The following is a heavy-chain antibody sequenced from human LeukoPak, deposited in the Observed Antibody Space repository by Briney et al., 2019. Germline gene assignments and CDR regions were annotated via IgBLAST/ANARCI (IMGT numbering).Heavy chain of an antibody. V-gene: IGHV3-23*01. Sequence: GGSLRLSCAVSGFTFSSYAMSWVRQAPGKGLEWISTISDSGGSTYYADSVKGRFTISRDNFKNTLCLQMNSLRAEDTAVYYCAKVGSGWYGLLYYFDYWGQGTLVTVSS. J-gene: IGHJ4*02. D-gene: IGHD6-19*01. CDR1: GFTFSSYA. CDR3: AKVGSGWYGLLYYFDY. CDR2: ISDSGGST.